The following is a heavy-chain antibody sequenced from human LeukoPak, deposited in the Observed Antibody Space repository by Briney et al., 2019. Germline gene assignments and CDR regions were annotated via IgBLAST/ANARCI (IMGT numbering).Heavy chain of an antibody. CDR3: ARIGSQNSSPFDY. J-gene: IGHJ4*02. D-gene: IGHD3-10*01. CDR2: IIPIFVTA. V-gene: IGHV1-69*05. CDR1: GGTLSSYA. Sequence: SVKVSCKASGGTLSSYAIGWVRQAPGQGLEWMGRIIPIFVTANYAQKFQGRVTITTDESTSTAYMELSSLRYEDTAVDYCARIGSQNSSPFDYWGQGTLVTVSS.